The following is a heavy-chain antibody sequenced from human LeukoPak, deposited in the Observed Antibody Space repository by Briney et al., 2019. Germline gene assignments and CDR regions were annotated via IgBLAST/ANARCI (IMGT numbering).Heavy chain of an antibody. CDR2: IYFTGST. Sequence: SETLSLTCPVSGGCISSSSYYWGWIRQPPGEGLEWIGCIYFTGSTYYSPSLKSQVTISANTSKNEFSLKPSSVTAADTAVYYCTSEISSASNYWGQGTLVTVSS. J-gene: IGHJ4*02. CDR1: GGCISSSSYY. D-gene: IGHD6-6*01. CDR3: TSEISSASNY. V-gene: IGHV4-39*01.